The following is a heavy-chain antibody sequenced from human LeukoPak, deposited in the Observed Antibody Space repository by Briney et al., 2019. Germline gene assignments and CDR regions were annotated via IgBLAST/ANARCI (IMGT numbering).Heavy chain of an antibody. CDR3: AREGYDFWSGYPGRAMDV. J-gene: IGHJ6*04. Sequence: GGSLRLSCAASGFTFSSYSMNWVRQAPGKGLEWVSSISSSSSYIYYADSVKGRFTISRDNAKNSLYLQMTSLRAEDTAVYYCAREGYDFWSGYPGRAMDVWGKGTTVTVSS. V-gene: IGHV3-21*01. CDR1: GFTFSSYS. D-gene: IGHD3-3*01. CDR2: ISSSSSYI.